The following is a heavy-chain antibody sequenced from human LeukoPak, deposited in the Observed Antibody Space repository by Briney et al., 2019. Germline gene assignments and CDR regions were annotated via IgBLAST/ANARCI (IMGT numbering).Heavy chain of an antibody. CDR3: ARDSVRHYGSGSYYSPQAFDI. V-gene: IGHV1-18*01. CDR2: ISAYNGNT. Sequence: ASVKVSCKASRYTFTSYGISWVRQAPGQGLEWMGWISAYNGNTNYAQKLQGRVTMTTDTSTSTAHMELRSLRSDDTAVYYCARDSVRHYGSGSYYSPQAFDIWGQGTMVTVSS. D-gene: IGHD3-10*01. CDR1: RYTFTSYG. J-gene: IGHJ3*02.